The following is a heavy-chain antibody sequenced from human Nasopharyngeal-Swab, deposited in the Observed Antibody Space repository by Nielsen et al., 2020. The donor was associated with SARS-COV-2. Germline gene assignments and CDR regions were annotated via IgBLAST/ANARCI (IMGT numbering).Heavy chain of an antibody. CDR1: GFIFSTYT. Sequence: GESLKISCAASGFIFSTYTMNWVRQAPGKGLAWPSSIRSSTSYIYYADSVKGRFTISRDNAKNSLYLQMNSLRTEDTAVYYCATSGYSSGWIFWGQGTLVTVSS. V-gene: IGHV3-21*01. CDR2: IRSSTSYI. J-gene: IGHJ4*02. CDR3: ATSGYSSGWIF. D-gene: IGHD6-19*01.